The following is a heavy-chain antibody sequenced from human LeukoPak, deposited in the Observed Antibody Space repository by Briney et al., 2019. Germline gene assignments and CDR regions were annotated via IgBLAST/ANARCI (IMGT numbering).Heavy chain of an antibody. V-gene: IGHV4-59*01. D-gene: IGHD1-26*01. CDR2: IYYSGST. CDR1: GDTISSYY. Sequence: SETLSLTCTVSGDTISSYYWSWIRQPPGKGREWIGYIYYSGSTNYNPSLKSRVTISVDTSNNQFSLKLSSVTAAGTGVYFCARENSGSYREFDYWGPGTLV. CDR3: ARENSGSYREFDY. J-gene: IGHJ4*02.